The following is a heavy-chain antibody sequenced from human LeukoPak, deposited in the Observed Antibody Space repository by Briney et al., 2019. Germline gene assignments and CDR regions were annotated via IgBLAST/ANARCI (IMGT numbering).Heavy chain of an antibody. CDR3: ARDQPYMDV. J-gene: IGHJ6*03. Sequence: SETLSLTCIVSGYSISSGYYWVWIWQPPGKGLEWIGSIYHSGGTLYNPSLDSRVTISVDTSKNKCSLKLSSVTAADTAMYYCARDQPYMDVWGEGTTVTVSS. CDR1: GYSISSGYY. V-gene: IGHV4-38-2*02. CDR2: IYHSGGT.